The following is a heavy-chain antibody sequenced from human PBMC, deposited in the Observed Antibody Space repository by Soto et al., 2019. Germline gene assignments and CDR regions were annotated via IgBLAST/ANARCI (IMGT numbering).Heavy chain of an antibody. CDR2: INHSGST. V-gene: IGHV4-34*01. CDR1: GGAFSGYY. J-gene: IGHJ4*02. CDR3: VRDKITGVFDY. D-gene: IGHD2-8*02. Sequence: QVQLQQWGAGLLKPSETLSLTCAVYGGAFSGYYWTWIRQPPGTGLEWIGEINHSGSTYYNPSLKRRGTISVDPSQSQSSLKLTSVTGADTTVYYCVRDKITGVFDYWGQGTLVTVSS.